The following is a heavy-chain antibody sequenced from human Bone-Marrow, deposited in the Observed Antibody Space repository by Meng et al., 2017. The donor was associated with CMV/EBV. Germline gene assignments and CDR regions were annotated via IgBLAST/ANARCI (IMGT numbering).Heavy chain of an antibody. CDR2: INPNSGGT. V-gene: IGHV1-2*02. D-gene: IGHD2-2*01. J-gene: IGHJ4*02. CDR3: ARDRGYCSSISCRRYYFDY. Sequence: ASVKVSCQASGYTFTGYYMHWVRQAPGQGLEWMGWINPNSGGTNYAQKFQGRVTMTRDTSISTAYMELSRLRSDDTAVYYCARDRGYCSSISCRRYYFDYWGQGTLVTVSS. CDR1: GYTFTGYY.